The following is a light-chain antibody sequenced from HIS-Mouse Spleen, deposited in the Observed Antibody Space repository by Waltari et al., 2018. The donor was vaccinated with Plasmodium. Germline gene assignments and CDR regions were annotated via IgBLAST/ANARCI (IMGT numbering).Light chain of an antibody. CDR2: KDS. CDR3: YSAADNNWV. V-gene: IGLV3-27*01. J-gene: IGLJ3*02. CDR1: VLAKKY. Sequence: SYELTQPSSVSVSPGQTARITCSGDVLAKKYARGFQQKPGQAPVLVIYKDSERPSGCPERFSGSSAGTTVTLTISGAQVEDEADYYCYSAADNNWVFGGGTKLTVL.